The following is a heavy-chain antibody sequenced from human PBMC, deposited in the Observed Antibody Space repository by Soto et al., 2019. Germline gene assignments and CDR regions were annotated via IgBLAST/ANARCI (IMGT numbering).Heavy chain of an antibody. Sequence: GGSLRLSCAASGFTFSNYWMTWVRQAPGKGLEWVANIRQDGSEGSYVDSVKGRFTISRDNAKVSLFLQMNSLRAEDTAVYYCERERGSTSMDVWGQGTTDTVSS. CDR3: ERERGSTSMDV. D-gene: IGHD2-15*01. CDR2: IRQDGSEG. J-gene: IGHJ6*02. CDR1: GFTFSNYW. V-gene: IGHV3-7*03.